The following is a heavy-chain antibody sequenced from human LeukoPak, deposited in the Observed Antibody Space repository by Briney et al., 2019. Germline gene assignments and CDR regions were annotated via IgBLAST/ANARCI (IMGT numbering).Heavy chain of an antibody. V-gene: IGHV1-2*02. J-gene: IGHJ4*02. Sequence: ASVKVSCTTSAYTFTAYYMHWVRQAPGQGLEWMGWINPNTGVTTYAQKFQGRVTMARDTSISTVYMDLSSLGSDDTAVYYCARDGEYGTGSYYRGSFDYWGQGILVTVSS. CDR1: AYTFTAYY. CDR3: ARDGEYGTGSYYRGSFDY. D-gene: IGHD3-10*01. CDR2: INPNTGVT.